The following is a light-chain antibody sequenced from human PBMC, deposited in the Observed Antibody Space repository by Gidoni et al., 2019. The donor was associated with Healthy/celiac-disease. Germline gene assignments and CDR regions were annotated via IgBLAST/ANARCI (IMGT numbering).Light chain of an antibody. CDR3: QQCNNCSRT. V-gene: IGKV1-5*03. J-gene: IGKJ1*01. CDR2: QAS. Sequence: DIQMIHSPSTLAASVGDRVTITCRASQSISSWLAWHQQKPGKAPRLLIYQASSIESGVPARFSGSGSGTEFTLTISSLEPDDFAIYYCQQCNNCSRTFGQGTKVEIK. CDR1: QSISSW.